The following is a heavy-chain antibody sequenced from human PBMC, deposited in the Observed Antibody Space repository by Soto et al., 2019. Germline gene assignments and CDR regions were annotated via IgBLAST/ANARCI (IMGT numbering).Heavy chain of an antibody. V-gene: IGHV3-64D*06. CDR3: VKDMGQAAVGIRYPYGLDV. J-gene: IGHJ6*02. CDR1: GFTVSSFG. CDR2: LSSNGIGT. Sequence: PGGSLRLSCSGSGFTVSSFGMHWVRQAPGKGLEHVSTLSSNGIGTYYADSVKGRFTFPRDTSKNTLYLQMSSLRTEDTAVYYCVKDMGQAAVGIRYPYGLDVWGLGTTVTSP. D-gene: IGHD6-13*01.